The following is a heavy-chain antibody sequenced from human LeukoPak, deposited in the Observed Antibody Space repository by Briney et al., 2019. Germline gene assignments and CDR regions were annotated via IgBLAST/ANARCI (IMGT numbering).Heavy chain of an antibody. CDR1: GYTFNSYG. CDR2: ISAYKGKT. Sequence: SVKVSCKDSGYTFNSYGIRWVRQAPGQGGEGMGWISAYKGKTKYEQKLQGRVTITTDTSTSTAYLELRSLRSDDTAVYYCARDLNQGIYDSSYHDYWGQGTLVTVSS. V-gene: IGHV1-18*01. D-gene: IGHD3-22*01. CDR3: ARDLNQGIYDSSYHDY. J-gene: IGHJ4*02.